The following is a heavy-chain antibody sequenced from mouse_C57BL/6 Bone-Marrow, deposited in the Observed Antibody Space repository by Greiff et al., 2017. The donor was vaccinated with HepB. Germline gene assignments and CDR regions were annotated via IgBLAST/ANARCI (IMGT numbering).Heavy chain of an antibody. J-gene: IGHJ2*01. D-gene: IGHD1-1*01. Sequence: EVQVVESGGGLVKPGGSLKLSCAASGFTFSSYAMSWVRQTPEKRLEWVATISDGGSYTYYPDNVKGRFTISRDNAKNNLYLQMSHLKSEDTAMYYCARPLLRWYFDYWGQGTTLTVSS. V-gene: IGHV5-4*01. CDR2: ISDGGSYT. CDR1: GFTFSSYA. CDR3: ARPLLRWYFDY.